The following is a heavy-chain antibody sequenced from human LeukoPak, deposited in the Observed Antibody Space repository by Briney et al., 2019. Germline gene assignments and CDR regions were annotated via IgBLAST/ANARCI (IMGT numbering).Heavy chain of an antibody. CDR1: GFTFSSYG. D-gene: IGHD3-22*01. CDR2: ISYDGSNK. V-gene: IGHV3-30*03. CDR3: ARGPSSGYYYGVYY. Sequence: GGSPRLSCAASGFTFSSYGMHWVRQAPGKGLEWVAVISYDGSNKYYADSVKGRFTISRDNSKNTLYLQMNSLRAEDTAVYYCARGPSSGYYYGVYYWGQGTLVTVSS. J-gene: IGHJ4*02.